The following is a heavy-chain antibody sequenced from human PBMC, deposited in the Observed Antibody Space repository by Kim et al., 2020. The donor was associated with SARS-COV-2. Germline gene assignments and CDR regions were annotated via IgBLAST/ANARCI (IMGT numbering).Heavy chain of an antibody. CDR3: ASVGLSYCSSTSCYKGGDWFDP. J-gene: IGHJ5*02. Sequence: SETLSLTCTVSGGSISSSSYYWGWIRQPPGKGLEWIGSIYYSGSTYYNPSLKSRVTISVDTSKNQFSLKLSSVTAADTAVYYCASVGLSYCSSTSCYKGGDWFDPWGQGTLVTVSS. CDR1: GGSISSSSYY. D-gene: IGHD2-2*02. CDR2: IYYSGST. V-gene: IGHV4-39*01.